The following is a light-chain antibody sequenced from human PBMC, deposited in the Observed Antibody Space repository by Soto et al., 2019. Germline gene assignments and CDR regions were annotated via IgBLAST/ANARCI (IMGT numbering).Light chain of an antibody. CDR2: GAS. J-gene: IGKJ2*01. CDR3: QQYNNWPPGYT. CDR1: QSVSSN. V-gene: IGKV3-15*01. Sequence: EIVMTQSPATLSVSPGERATLSCMARQSVSSNLAWYQQKPGQAPRLLLYGASTRATGIPARFSGSGSGTEFTLTISSLQSEDFAVYYCQQYNNWPPGYTFDQGTKLEIK.